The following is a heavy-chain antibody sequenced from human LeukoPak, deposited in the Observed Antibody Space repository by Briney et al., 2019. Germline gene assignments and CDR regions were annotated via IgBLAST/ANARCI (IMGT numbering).Heavy chain of an antibody. J-gene: IGHJ4*02. D-gene: IGHD2-21*01. CDR2: IKGETDGGTT. Sequence: PGGSLRLSCAASGFTFSYAWMNWVRQTPGRGLEWVGRIKGETDGGTTDYAAPVKDRFTISRDDSRNTVYLQMNSLKTEDTAMYYCSTEYWVYSCDRSSRDYFDYWGQGTLVTVSS. V-gene: IGHV3-15*01. CDR1: GFTFSYAW. CDR3: STEYWVYSCDRSSRDYFDY.